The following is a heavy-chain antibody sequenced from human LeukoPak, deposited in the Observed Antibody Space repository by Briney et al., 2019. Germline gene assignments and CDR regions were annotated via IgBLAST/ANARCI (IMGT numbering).Heavy chain of an antibody. V-gene: IGHV4-34*01. CDR2: INHSGST. CDR1: GGSFSGYY. J-gene: IGHJ4*02. Sequence: SETLSLTCAVYGGSFSGYYWSWIRQPPGKGLEWIGEINHSGSTNYNPSLKSRVTISVDTSKNQFSLKLSSVTAADTAVYYCARPQGRGFGESFFDYWGQGTLVTVSS. D-gene: IGHD3-10*01. CDR3: ARPQGRGFGESFFDY.